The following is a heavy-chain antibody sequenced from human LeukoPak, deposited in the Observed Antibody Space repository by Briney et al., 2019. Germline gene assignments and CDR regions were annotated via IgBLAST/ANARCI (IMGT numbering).Heavy chain of an antibody. D-gene: IGHD2-15*01. CDR1: GGSISSSNW. J-gene: IGHJ5*02. CDR2: IHHSGTT. CDR3: ARSYCSGGSCSAFDP. Sequence: PSETLSLTCAVSGGSISSSNWWSWVRQPPGKGLEWIGEIHHSGTTNYNPSLKSRVTIPLDKSKNQFSLKLTSVTAADTAVYYCARSYCSGGSCSAFDPWGQGTLVTVSS. V-gene: IGHV4-4*02.